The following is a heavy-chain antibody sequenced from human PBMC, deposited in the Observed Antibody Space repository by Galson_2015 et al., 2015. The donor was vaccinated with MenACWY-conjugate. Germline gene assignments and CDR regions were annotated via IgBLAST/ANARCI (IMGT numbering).Heavy chain of an antibody. Sequence: SLRLSCAASGFTFSSYAMSWVRQAPGKGLEWVSYISSSSSTIYYADSVKGRFTISRDNAKNSLYLQMNSLRAEDTAVYYCARRFGPTRTRNAFDIWGQGTMVTVSS. D-gene: IGHD2-2*01. CDR1: GFTFSSYA. CDR2: ISSSSSTI. J-gene: IGHJ3*02. V-gene: IGHV3-48*04. CDR3: ARRFGPTRTRNAFDI.